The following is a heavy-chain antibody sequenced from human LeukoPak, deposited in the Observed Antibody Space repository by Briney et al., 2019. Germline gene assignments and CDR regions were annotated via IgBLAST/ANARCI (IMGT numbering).Heavy chain of an antibody. Sequence: ASVKVSGKASGYTSTNNFMHWVRQAPGQGLEWMGIINPSGDNTWYAQKFQGRVTMTRDMATSTDYMEVSSLRSEDTAVYYCARDNSVGDSAWWFDPWGQGTLVTVSS. D-gene: IGHD5-12*01. CDR1: GYTSTNNF. CDR2: INPSGDNT. J-gene: IGHJ5*02. CDR3: ARDNSVGDSAWWFDP. V-gene: IGHV1-46*01.